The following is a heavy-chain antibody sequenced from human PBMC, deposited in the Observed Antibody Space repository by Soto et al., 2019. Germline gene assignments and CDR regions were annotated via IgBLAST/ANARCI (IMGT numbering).Heavy chain of an antibody. CDR3: ARDQGGEFLKGSGMDV. V-gene: IGHV4-59*01. D-gene: IGHD3-10*01. Sequence: QVQLQESGPGLVKPSETLSLTCTVSGDSISRYYWSWIRLSPGKGLEWIGYIYYSGETNYNPSVTSRVTISVDRTKNQFSLKLSSVTAADTAVYYSARDQGGEFLKGSGMDVWGQGTTVTVSS. CDR2: IYYSGET. CDR1: GDSISRYY. J-gene: IGHJ6*02.